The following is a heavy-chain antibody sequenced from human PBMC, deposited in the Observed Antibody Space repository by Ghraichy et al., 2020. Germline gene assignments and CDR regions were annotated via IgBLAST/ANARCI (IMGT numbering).Heavy chain of an antibody. CDR1: GFSVSSNY. CDR2: IYSGGAA. Sequence: GGSLRLSCAASGFSVSSNYMNWVRQAPGKGLEWVSAIYSGGAAYYADSVKGRFTISRDNSKNTLYLQMNILRAEDTAIYYCARAFWYSNSWFPFDYWGQGTLVTVSS. J-gene: IGHJ4*02. D-gene: IGHD6-13*01. V-gene: IGHV3-66*01. CDR3: ARAFWYSNSWFPFDY.